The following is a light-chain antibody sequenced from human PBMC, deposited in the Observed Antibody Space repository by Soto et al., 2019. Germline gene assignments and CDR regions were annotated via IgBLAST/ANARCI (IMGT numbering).Light chain of an antibody. V-gene: IGKV1-5*01. Sequence: DIPMTQSPSTLSASVGDRVTIPCRASQTISSWLAWYQQKPGKAPKLLIYAASTLESGVSSRFSGRGSGTEFTLTINSLQPEDFATYYCQQSYSTPGTFGQGTKVDIK. CDR1: QTISSW. CDR3: QQSYSTPGT. CDR2: AAS. J-gene: IGKJ1*01.